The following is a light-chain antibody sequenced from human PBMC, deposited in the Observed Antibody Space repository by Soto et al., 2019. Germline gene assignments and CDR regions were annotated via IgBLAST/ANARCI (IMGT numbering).Light chain of an antibody. CDR3: QQYYTWPRGT. CDR2: DAS. J-gene: IGKJ1*01. Sequence: IVMTQSPGTLSVSPGGRAALSCRASQSVITNLAWYQQKPGQAPRLLIFDASTRATGIPARFSGSGSGTEFTLTISSLQSADVAVYYCQQYYTWPRGTFGQGTKVEV. V-gene: IGKV3-15*01. CDR1: QSVITN.